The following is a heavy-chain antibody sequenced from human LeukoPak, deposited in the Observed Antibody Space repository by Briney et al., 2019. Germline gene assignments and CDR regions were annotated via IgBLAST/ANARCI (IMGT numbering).Heavy chain of an antibody. Sequence: ASVKVSCKASGYTFTSYGISWVRQAPGQGLEWMGWISAYNGNTNYAQKLQGRVTMTTDTSTSTAYMELRSLRSDDTAAYYCARDETAYCGGDCYSGYWGQGTLVTVSS. D-gene: IGHD2-21*02. CDR1: GYTFTSYG. V-gene: IGHV1-18*01. CDR3: ARDETAYCGGDCYSGY. J-gene: IGHJ4*02. CDR2: ISAYNGNT.